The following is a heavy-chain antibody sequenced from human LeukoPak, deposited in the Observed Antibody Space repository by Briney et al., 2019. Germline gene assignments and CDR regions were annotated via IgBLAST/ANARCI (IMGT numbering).Heavy chain of an antibody. CDR3: ARYEGAYYFDY. J-gene: IGHJ4*02. D-gene: IGHD1-14*01. Sequence: ASGKVSCKASGFTFGRSAVQWVRQARGQRLEWIGWIVVGSANTNYAQKFQERVTITRDMSTSTAYMELSSLRSEDTAVYYCARYEGAYYFDYWGQGTLVTVPS. CDR1: GFTFGRSA. V-gene: IGHV1-58*01. CDR2: IVVGSANT.